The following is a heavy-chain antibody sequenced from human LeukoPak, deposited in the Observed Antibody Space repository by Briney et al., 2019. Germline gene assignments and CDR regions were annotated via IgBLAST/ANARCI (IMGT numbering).Heavy chain of an antibody. CDR2: INHSGST. V-gene: IGHV4-34*01. Sequence: SETLSLTCAVYGGCFRGYYWVWIGQPPGKGLEWIGEINHSGSTNYNPSLKSRVTISVDTSKNQFSLKLSSVTAADTAVYYCARGQEYYSSSWYVAGSTGDYWGQGTLVTVSS. CDR1: GGCFRGYY. J-gene: IGHJ4*02. CDR3: ARGQEYYSSSWYVAGSTGDY. D-gene: IGHD6-13*01.